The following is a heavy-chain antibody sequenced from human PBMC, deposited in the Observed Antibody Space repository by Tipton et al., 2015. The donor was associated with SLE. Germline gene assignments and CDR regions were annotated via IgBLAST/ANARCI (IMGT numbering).Heavy chain of an antibody. J-gene: IGHJ4*02. V-gene: IGHV3-23*01. D-gene: IGHD3-22*01. Sequence: SLRLSCAASGFTFSSYSMNWVRQAPGKGLEWVSAISGSGSGTYYADSVKGRFTISRDTSKNTLYLQMNSLRAEDTAVYYCTRGEMNYYDTSGYYQGDYWGQGTLVTVSS. CDR3: TRGEMNYYDTSGYYQGDY. CDR1: GFTFSSYS. CDR2: ISGSGSGT.